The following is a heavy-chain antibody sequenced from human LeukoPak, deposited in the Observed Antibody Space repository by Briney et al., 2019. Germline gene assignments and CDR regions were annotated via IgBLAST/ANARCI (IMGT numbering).Heavy chain of an antibody. D-gene: IGHD2-15*01. CDR1: SGSISSYY. J-gene: IGHJ4*02. CDR2: IYTSGST. CDR3: ARDTGGYCSGGSCFGFDY. V-gene: IGHV4-4*07. Sequence: SETLSLTCTVSSGSISSYYWSWIRQPAGKGLEWIGRIYTSGSTNYNPSLKSRVTMSVDTSKNQFSLKLSSVTAADTAVYYCARDTGGYCSGGSCFGFDYWGQGTLVTVSS.